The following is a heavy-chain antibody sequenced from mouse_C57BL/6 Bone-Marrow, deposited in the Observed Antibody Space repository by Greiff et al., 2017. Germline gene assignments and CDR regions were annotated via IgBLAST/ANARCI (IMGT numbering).Heavy chain of an antibody. CDR3: GGYYGSRNWYFDV. CDR1: GFTFSSYG. Sequence: EVHLVESGGDLVKPGGSLKLSCAASGFTFSSYGMSWVRQTPDKRLEWVATISSGGSYTYYPDSVKGRFTISRDNAKNTLYLQMSSLKSEDTAMYYCGGYYGSRNWYFDVWGTGTTVTVSS. V-gene: IGHV5-6*01. J-gene: IGHJ1*03. D-gene: IGHD1-1*01. CDR2: ISSGGSYT.